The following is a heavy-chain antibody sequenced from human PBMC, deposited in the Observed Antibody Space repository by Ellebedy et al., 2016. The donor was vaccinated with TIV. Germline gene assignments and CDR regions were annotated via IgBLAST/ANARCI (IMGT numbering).Heavy chain of an antibody. CDR3: ARVGWGYSGGEDF. CDR2: ISVYNGDT. CDR1: GFTFTSFG. V-gene: IGHV1-18*04. D-gene: IGHD5-12*01. Sequence: ASVKVSCKASGFTFTSFGISWVRQAPGQGLEWMGWISVYNGDTNYAKQIQGRVTMTTDTSTTTAYMELRSLRPDDTAVYYGARVGWGYSGGEDFWGQGTLVTVSS. J-gene: IGHJ4*02.